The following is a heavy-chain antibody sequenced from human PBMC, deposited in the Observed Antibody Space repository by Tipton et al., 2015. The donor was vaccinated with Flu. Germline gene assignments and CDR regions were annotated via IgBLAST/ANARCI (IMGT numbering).Heavy chain of an antibody. D-gene: IGHD4-11*01. CDR3: ARRDYSNYVSEPKNWFDP. V-gene: IGHV4-31*03. Sequence: LRLSCTVSGGPITSGADYWSWIRQHPGKGLEWIGHIYYIGTTNYNPSLKSRVTISMDTSKNQFSLKLSSVTAADTAVYYCARRDYSNYVSEPKNWFDPWGQGTLVTVSS. J-gene: IGHJ5*02. CDR1: GGPITSGADY. CDR2: IYYIGTT.